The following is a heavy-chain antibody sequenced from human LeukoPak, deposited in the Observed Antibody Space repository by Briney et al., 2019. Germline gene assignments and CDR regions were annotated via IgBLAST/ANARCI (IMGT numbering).Heavy chain of an antibody. D-gene: IGHD1-26*01. CDR2: IYYGGST. CDR1: GGSISSSHYY. V-gene: IGHV4-61*05. Sequence: SETLSLTCTVSGGSISSSHYYWDWIRQPPGKGLEWIGYIYYGGSTNYNPSLKSRVTISVDTSKNQFSLKLSSVTAADTAVYYCARVYYSGSYDYWYFDLWGRGTLVTVSS. J-gene: IGHJ2*01. CDR3: ARVYYSGSYDYWYFDL.